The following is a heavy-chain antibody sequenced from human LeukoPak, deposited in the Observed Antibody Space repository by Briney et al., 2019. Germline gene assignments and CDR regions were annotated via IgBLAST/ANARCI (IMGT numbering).Heavy chain of an antibody. CDR1: GFGFTKYW. CDR2: LHPDGSER. Sequence: GGSLRLSCVASGFGFTKYWMTRVRQAPGKGLEWVARLHPDGSERNYVGSVEGRFTVFGDNAKSSLFLQMHSLRVEDTAVYYCARGGYSFDYLGQGTLVTVPS. CDR3: ARGGYSFDY. V-gene: IGHV3-7*01. J-gene: IGHJ4*02. D-gene: IGHD5-12*01.